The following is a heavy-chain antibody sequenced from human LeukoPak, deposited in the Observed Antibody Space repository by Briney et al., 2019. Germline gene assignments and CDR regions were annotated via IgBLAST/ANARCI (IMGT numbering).Heavy chain of an antibody. CDR3: ARDKAFGITMGPRAFDI. J-gene: IGHJ3*02. Sequence: SGTLSLTCAVSGGSISSSNWWSWVCQPPGKGLEWIGEIYHSGSTNYNPSLKSRVTISVDKSKNQFSLKLSSVTAAHTAVYYCARDKAFGITMGPRAFDIWGQGTMVTVSS. V-gene: IGHV4-4*02. CDR1: GGSISSSNW. D-gene: IGHD3-3*01. CDR2: IYHSGST.